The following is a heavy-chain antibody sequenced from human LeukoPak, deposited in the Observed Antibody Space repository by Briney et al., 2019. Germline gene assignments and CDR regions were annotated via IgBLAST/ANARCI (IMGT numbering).Heavy chain of an antibody. Sequence: GASVNVSCTASGYTFTSYDINWVRQATGQGLEWMGWISDYNGNTNYAQTLQGRVTMTTDTSTSTAYMELRSLRSDDTAVYYCARRGRDISGYYYDGPQYYFDYWGQGTLVTVSS. D-gene: IGHD3-22*01. CDR1: GYTFTSYD. V-gene: IGHV1-18*01. J-gene: IGHJ4*02. CDR2: ISDYNGNT. CDR3: ARRGRDISGYYYDGPQYYFDY.